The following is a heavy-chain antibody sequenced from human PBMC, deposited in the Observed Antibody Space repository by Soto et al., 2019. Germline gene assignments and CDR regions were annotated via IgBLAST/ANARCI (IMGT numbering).Heavy chain of an antibody. CDR2: INHSGST. CDR3: ARGIWGSSWYGYYGMDV. J-gene: IGHJ6*02. CDR1: GGSFSGYY. V-gene: IGHV4-34*01. D-gene: IGHD6-13*01. Sequence: PSETLSLTCAVYGGSFSGYYWSWIRQPPGKGLEWIGEINHSGSTNYNPSLKSRVTISVDTSKNQFSLKLSSVTAADTAVYYCARGIWGSSWYGYYGMDVWGQGTTVTVSS.